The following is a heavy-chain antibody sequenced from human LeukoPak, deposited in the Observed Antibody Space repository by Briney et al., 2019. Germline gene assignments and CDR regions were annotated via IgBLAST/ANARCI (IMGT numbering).Heavy chain of an antibody. CDR1: AFTFSSYA. V-gene: IGHV3-23*01. Sequence: GGSLRLSCAASAFTFSSYAMSWVRQAPGKGLEWVSAISGSGGSTYYADSVKGRFTNSRDNSKNTLYLQMNSLRAEDTAVYYCARGVLRFLEWLDYYYYMDAWGKGTTVTVSS. D-gene: IGHD3-3*01. CDR3: ARGVLRFLEWLDYYYYMDA. CDR2: ISGSGGST. J-gene: IGHJ6*03.